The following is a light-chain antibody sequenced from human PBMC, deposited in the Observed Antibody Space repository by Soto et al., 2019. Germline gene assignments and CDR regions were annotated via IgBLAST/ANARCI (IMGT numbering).Light chain of an antibody. CDR3: QSYNDWPFA. Sequence: DIVLTQSPATLSVSPGDTVTLSCRASESLFGFLAWYQQKPGQAPRLLMYGVSTRATGIPATFSAGGSATDFTLTISSLQSEDSAFYFCQSYNDWPFASGLGTRLEI. J-gene: IGKJ2*01. V-gene: IGKV3-15*01. CDR1: ESLFGF. CDR2: GVS.